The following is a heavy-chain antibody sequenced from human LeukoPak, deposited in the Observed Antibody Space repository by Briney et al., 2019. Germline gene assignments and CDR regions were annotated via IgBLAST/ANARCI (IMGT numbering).Heavy chain of an antibody. V-gene: IGHV3-48*02. CDR3: ARAGPHYYGSGSGFYFDY. CDR1: GFSFSSYS. J-gene: IGHJ4*02. CDR2: IRSSSSTI. D-gene: IGHD3-10*01. Sequence: QPGGSLRLSCAASGFSFSSYSMNWVRQAPGKGLEWVSYIRSSSSTIYYADSVKGRFTISRDNAKNSLYLQMNSLKDEDTAVYYCARAGPHYYGSGSGFYFDYWRQATLVSDSS.